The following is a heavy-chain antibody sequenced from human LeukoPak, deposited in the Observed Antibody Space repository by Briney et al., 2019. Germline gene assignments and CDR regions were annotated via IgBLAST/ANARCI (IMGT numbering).Heavy chain of an antibody. CDR3: ARHVRFEGVDY. CDR1: GFIFSSYW. Sequence: SGGSLRLSCAGPGFIFSSYWMSWVRQAPGKGLEWVANIKQDGSEKYYVDSVKGRFTISRDNAKNSLFLQMNSLRAEDTAVYYCARHVRFEGVDYWGQGTLVTVSS. V-gene: IGHV3-7*01. D-gene: IGHD3-16*01. CDR2: IKQDGSEK. J-gene: IGHJ4*02.